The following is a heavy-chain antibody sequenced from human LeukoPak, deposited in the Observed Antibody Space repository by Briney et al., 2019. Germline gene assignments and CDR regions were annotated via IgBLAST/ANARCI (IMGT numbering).Heavy chain of an antibody. D-gene: IGHD3-10*01. CDR3: ARGTYYYGSGSPI. CDR2: ISSSGGST. Sequence: AGGSLRLSCAASGFTFSSYAMSWVRQAPGKGLEWVSAISSSGGSTYYADSVKGRFTISRDNSKNTLYLQMNSLRAEDTAVYYCARGTYYYGSGSPIWGQGTLVTVSS. J-gene: IGHJ4*02. CDR1: GFTFSSYA. V-gene: IGHV3-23*01.